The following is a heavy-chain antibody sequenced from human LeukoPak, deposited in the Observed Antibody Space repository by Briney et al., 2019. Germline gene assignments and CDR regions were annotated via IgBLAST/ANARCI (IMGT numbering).Heavy chain of an antibody. D-gene: IGHD1-26*01. CDR3: ARFSGWDYYYYYMDV. J-gene: IGHJ6*03. CDR2: IIPIFGTA. CDR1: GGTFSSYA. V-gene: IGHV1-69*01. Sequence: GASVKVSSKPSGGTFSSYAISWVRQAPGQGLAWMGGIIPIFGTANYAQKFQGRVTITADESTSTAYMELSSLRSEDTAVYYCARFSGWDYYYYYMDVWGKGTTVTVSS.